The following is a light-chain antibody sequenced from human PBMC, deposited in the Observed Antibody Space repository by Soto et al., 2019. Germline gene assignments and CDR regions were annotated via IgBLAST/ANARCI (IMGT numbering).Light chain of an antibody. CDR1: QSISNY. V-gene: IGKV1-39*01. Sequence: DIQMTQSPSSLSASVGDRVTITCRASQSISNYLNWYQQKPGKAPKLLIYAASILQSGVPSRFTGSGSGTHFTLTISSLQPEDFAAYYCQQSYSTPITFGPGTRLDIK. J-gene: IGKJ5*01. CDR2: AAS. CDR3: QQSYSTPIT.